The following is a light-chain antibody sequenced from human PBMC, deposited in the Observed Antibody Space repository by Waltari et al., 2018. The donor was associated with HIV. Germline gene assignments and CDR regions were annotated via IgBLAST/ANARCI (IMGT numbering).Light chain of an antibody. J-gene: IGLJ3*02. CDR1: SSNIGSNY. V-gene: IGLV1-47*01. CDR3: AAWDDSLSAPV. Sequence: QSVLTQPPSASGTPGQRVTIPCSGSSSNIGSNYVYWYQQPPGTTPKLLIYRNNQRTSGVPDRFSGSKSGTSTSLAISGLRSEDEADYYCAAWDDSLSAPVFGGGTKLTVL. CDR2: RNN.